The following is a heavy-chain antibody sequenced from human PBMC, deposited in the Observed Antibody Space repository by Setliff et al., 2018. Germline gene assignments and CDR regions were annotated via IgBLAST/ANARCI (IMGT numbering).Heavy chain of an antibody. D-gene: IGHD4-17*01. CDR2: IRYDGTTE. CDR3: AEEGGDDYGDFFDY. V-gene: IGHV3-30*02. CDR1: GFSFGGHD. J-gene: IGHJ4*02. Sequence: GGSLRLSCAASGFSFGGHDMHWVRQAPGKGLAWVAFIRYDGTTESYADSVRGRFTISRDNSKKTLYLKMNSLRAEETAVYYCAEEGGDDYGDFFDYWGQGTLVTVSS.